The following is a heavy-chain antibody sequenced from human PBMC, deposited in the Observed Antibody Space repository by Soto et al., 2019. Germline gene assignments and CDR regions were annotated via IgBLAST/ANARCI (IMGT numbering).Heavy chain of an antibody. D-gene: IGHD4-17*01. CDR1: GGSISSSSNH. J-gene: IGHJ4*02. CDR3: ATHPPYGPLDH. Sequence: QLQLQESGPGLVKPSETLSLTCTVSGGSISSSSNHWGWIRQPPGKGLEWIGNIYYSKNTYSNPSLKSRVTISVDTSKNQFSLRLTSGTAADTAVYYCATHPPYGPLDHWGQGTLVTVSS. CDR2: IYYSKNT. V-gene: IGHV4-39*01.